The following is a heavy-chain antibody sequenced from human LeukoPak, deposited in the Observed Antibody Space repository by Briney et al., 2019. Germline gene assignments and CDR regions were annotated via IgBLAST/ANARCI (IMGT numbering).Heavy chain of an antibody. CDR2: IWYDGSNK. Sequence: GGSLRLSCAASGFTFSSYGMHWVRQAPGKGLEWVAIIWYDGSNKYYADSVKGRFTISRDNSKNTLFLQMNSLRAEDTAVYYCARDMVRGVTLGAFDIWGQGTMVTGSS. D-gene: IGHD3-10*01. J-gene: IGHJ3*02. CDR1: GFTFSSYG. CDR3: ARDMVRGVTLGAFDI. V-gene: IGHV3-33*01.